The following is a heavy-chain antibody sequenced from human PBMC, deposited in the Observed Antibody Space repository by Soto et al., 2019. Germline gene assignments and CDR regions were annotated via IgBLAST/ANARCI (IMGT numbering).Heavy chain of an antibody. D-gene: IGHD3-16*01. Sequence: EVLLVESGGGLVKPGGSLRLSCAASGFTFSNAWLTWVRQAPGKGLDWVGRIKSKSDGGTTDYAAPVKGRFTISRDDSKNTLYLQINSLKTEETAVYYCSTRPTFSYVGHERYLLLWVQGTLVTVSS. J-gene: IGHJ1*01. V-gene: IGHV3-15*01. CDR2: IKSKSDGGTT. CDR3: STRPTFSYVGHERYLLL. CDR1: GFTFSNAW.